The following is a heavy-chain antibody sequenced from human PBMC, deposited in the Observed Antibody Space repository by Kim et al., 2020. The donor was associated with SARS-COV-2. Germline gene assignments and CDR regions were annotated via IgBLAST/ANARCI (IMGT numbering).Heavy chain of an antibody. CDR1: GYTLTELS. D-gene: IGHD6-13*01. CDR3: AAGGGSSNYCYYGMDV. J-gene: IGHJ6*02. Sequence: ASVKVSCKVSGYTLTELSMHWVRQAPGKGLEWMGGFDPEDGETIYAQKFQGRVTMTEDTSTDTAYMELSSLRSEDTAVYYCAAGGGSSNYCYYGMDVWGQGTTVTVSS. CDR2: FDPEDGET. V-gene: IGHV1-24*01.